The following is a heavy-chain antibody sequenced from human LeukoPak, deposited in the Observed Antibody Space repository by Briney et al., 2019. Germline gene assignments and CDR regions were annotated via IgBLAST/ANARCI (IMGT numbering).Heavy chain of an antibody. CDR1: GDSISSYY. Sequence: ASEILSLTCTVSGDSISSYYWSWIRQPPGKGLEWIGYIFYSGTTNYNPSLKSRVSMSADMSKKQLFLRLSSVTAADTAVYYCARSRSGYSFGLFDHWGQGTLVTVSS. CDR2: IFYSGTT. V-gene: IGHV4-59*01. CDR3: ARSRSGYSFGLFDH. D-gene: IGHD5-18*01. J-gene: IGHJ4*02.